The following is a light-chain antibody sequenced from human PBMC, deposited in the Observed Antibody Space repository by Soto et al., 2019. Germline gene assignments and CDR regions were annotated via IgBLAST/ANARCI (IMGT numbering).Light chain of an antibody. CDR2: GTS. CDR1: QVLSNKQ. J-gene: IGKJ4*01. V-gene: IGKV3-20*01. CDR3: EYYDTSST. Sequence: EIVLTHDPGTLSVSPGERVTLSSRASQVLSNKQVAWSRQQAGQVPRLLIHGTSNRATGIAERLSGSGSGTDFTLPFSRLEHEDFAVYYCEYYDTSSTFGAGTKVDIK.